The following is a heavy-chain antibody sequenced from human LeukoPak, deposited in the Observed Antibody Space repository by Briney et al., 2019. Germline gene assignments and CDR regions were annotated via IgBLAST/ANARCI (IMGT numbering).Heavy chain of an antibody. CDR3: ARTAIPPYCGGDCYEYYYYYYGMDV. J-gene: IGHJ6*02. CDR2: ISSSSSYI. V-gene: IGHV3-21*01. D-gene: IGHD2-21*02. CDR1: GFTVSGNY. Sequence: GGSLRLSCAASGFTVSGNYMSWVRQAPGKGLEWVSSISSSSSYIYYADSVKGRFTISRDNAKNSLYLQMNSLRAEDTAVYYCARTAIPPYCGGDCYEYYYYYYGMDVWGQGTTVTVSS.